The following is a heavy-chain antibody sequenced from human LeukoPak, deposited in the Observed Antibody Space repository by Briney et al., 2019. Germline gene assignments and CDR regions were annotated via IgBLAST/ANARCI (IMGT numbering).Heavy chain of an antibody. Sequence: GGSLRLTCAASGFTFSSYAMRWVRQAPGKGLEWVSAISGSGGSTYYADSVKGRFTISRDNYKNTLYLQMNSLRAEDTAVYYCAKVDGITIFEVFDYWGQGTLVTVSS. V-gene: IGHV3-23*01. D-gene: IGHD3-3*01. J-gene: IGHJ4*02. CDR2: ISGSGGST. CDR1: GFTFSSYA. CDR3: AKVDGITIFEVFDY.